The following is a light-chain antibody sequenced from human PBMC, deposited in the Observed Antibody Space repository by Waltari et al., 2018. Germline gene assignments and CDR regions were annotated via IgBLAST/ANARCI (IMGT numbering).Light chain of an antibody. CDR2: VIS. CDR3: NHTYETLFT. Sequence: SNNLAWYQQNPGKFPQLLLFVISTLESGVPSRFSGRGSGTDFTLTISSLQPEDFAIYYFNHTYETLFTFCPGT. J-gene: IGKJ3*01. CDR1: SNN. V-gene: IGKV1-13*02.